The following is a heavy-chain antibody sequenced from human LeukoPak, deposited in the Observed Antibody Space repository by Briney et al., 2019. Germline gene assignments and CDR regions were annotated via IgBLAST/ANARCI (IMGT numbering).Heavy chain of an antibody. J-gene: IGHJ6*02. V-gene: IGHV4-34*01. Sequence: LETLSLTCAVYGGSFSGYYWSWIRQPPGKGLEWIGEINHSGSTNYNPSLKSRVTISVDTSKNQFSLKLSSVTAADTAVYYCARRTRGYSYGPYYYGMDVWGQGTTVTVSS. CDR2: INHSGST. CDR3: ARRTRGYSYGPYYYGMDV. CDR1: GGSFSGYY. D-gene: IGHD5-18*01.